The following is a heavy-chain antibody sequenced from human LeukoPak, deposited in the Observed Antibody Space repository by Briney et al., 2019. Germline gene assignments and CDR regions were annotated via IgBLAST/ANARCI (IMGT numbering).Heavy chain of an antibody. D-gene: IGHD2-2*01. Sequence: ASVKVSCKASGYTFTGYYMHWVRQAPGQGLEWMGWISAYNGNTNYAQKLQGRVTMTTDTSTSTAYMELRSLRSDDTAVYYCARGVYQLPSGSWFDPWGQGTLVTVSS. CDR2: ISAYNGNT. J-gene: IGHJ5*02. CDR1: GYTFTGYY. V-gene: IGHV1-18*04. CDR3: ARGVYQLPSGSWFDP.